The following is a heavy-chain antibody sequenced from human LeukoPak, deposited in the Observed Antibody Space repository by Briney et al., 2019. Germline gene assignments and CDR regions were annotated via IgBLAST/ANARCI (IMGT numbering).Heavy chain of an antibody. CDR3: AAHYEEFDY. Sequence: PGGSLRLSCAASGFTFSSYELNWVRQAPGQGLEWVSSISRSATTIYYADSVKGRFTISRDNAKNSLYLQMNSLRAEDTAVYYCAAHYEEFDYWGQGTLVTVSS. J-gene: IGHJ4*02. D-gene: IGHD4/OR15-4a*01. V-gene: IGHV3-48*03. CDR2: ISRSATTI. CDR1: GFTFSSYE.